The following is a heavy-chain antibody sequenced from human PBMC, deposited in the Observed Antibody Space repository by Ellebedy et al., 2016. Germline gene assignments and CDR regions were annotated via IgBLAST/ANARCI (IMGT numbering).Heavy chain of an antibody. CDR1: GFTFSSYG. CDR2: ISYDGSNK. J-gene: IGHJ3*02. V-gene: IGHV3-30*18. Sequence: GGSLRLXXAASGFTFSSYGMHWVRQAPGKGLEWVAVISYDGSNKYYADSVKGRFTISRDNSKNTLYLQMNSLRAEDTAVYYCAKDRRVRSGYYYNDAFDIWGQGTMVTVSS. D-gene: IGHD3-22*01. CDR3: AKDRRVRSGYYYNDAFDI.